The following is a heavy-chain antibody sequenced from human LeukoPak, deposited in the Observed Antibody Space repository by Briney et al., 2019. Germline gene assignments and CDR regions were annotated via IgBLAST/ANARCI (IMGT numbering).Heavy chain of an antibody. J-gene: IGHJ4*02. CDR3: ARVKGASDNYGDDY. D-gene: IGHD4-17*01. CDR2: ILPIFNST. V-gene: IGHV1-69*15. Sequence: GASVKVSCKASGGTFSSYGISWVRQAPGQGLEWMRTILPIFNSTNYAQKFQDRVTVTADESTGTVYMNSLRSDDTAVYYCARVKGASDNYGDDYWGQGTLVTVSS. CDR1: GGTFSSYG.